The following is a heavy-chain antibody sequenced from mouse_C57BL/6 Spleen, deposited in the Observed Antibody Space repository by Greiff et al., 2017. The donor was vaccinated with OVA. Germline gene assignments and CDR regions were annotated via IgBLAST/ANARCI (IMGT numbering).Heavy chain of an antibody. CDR2: INPSTGGT. Sequence: VQLKESGPELVKPGASVKISCKASGYSFTGYYMNWVKQSPEKSLEWIGEINPSTGGTTYNQKFKAKATLTVDKSSSTAYMQLKSLTSEDSAVYYCARSLDSSGYFDYWGQGTTLTVSS. V-gene: IGHV1-42*01. CDR3: ARSLDSSGYFDY. D-gene: IGHD3-2*02. CDR1: GYSFTGYY. J-gene: IGHJ2*01.